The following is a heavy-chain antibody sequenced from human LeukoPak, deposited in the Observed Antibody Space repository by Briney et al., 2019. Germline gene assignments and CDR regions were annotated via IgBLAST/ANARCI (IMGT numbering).Heavy chain of an antibody. V-gene: IGHV4-59*01. J-gene: IGHJ4*02. Sequence: PSETLSLTCTVSGGSISSYYWSWLRQPPGKGLEWIGYIYYSGSTNYNPSLKSRVTISVDTSKNQFSLKLSSVTAADTAVYYCARVDDSSGYYPYYFDYWGQGTLVTVSS. CDR3: ARVDDSSGYYPYYFDY. CDR2: IYYSGST. D-gene: IGHD3-22*01. CDR1: GGSISSYY.